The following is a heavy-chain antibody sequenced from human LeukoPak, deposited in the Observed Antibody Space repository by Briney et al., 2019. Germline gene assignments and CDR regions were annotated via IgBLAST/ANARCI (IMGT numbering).Heavy chain of an antibody. Sequence: GSLRLSCAASGFTFSSYAMSWVRQAPGKGLEWIGSIYYSGSTYYNPSLKSRVTISVDTSKNQFSLKLSSVTAADTAVYYCARRPSGSSGYYYYYYGMDVWGQGTTVTVSS. D-gene: IGHD3-22*01. V-gene: IGHV4-39*01. CDR1: GFTFSSYA. J-gene: IGHJ6*02. CDR3: ARRPSGSSGYYYYYYGMDV. CDR2: IYYSGST.